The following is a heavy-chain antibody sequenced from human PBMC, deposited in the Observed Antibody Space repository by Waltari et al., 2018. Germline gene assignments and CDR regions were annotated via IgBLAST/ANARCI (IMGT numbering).Heavy chain of an antibody. V-gene: IGHV4-38-2*02. CDR2: IWHSGST. Sequence: QVQLQESGPGLVKPSETLSLTCAVSGYSISSGYYWGWIRQPPVKGLEWIGSIWHSGSTYYSPSLKSPVTLSVDTSRNQFSLKLTSLTAADTAVYFCARDLILGDTWYFDLWGRGTLVTVSS. CDR1: GYSISSGYY. D-gene: IGHD3-16*01. CDR3: ARDLILGDTWYFDL. J-gene: IGHJ2*01.